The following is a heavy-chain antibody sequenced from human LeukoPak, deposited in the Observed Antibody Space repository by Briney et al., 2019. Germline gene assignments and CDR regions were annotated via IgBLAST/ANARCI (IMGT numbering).Heavy chain of an antibody. CDR1: GFTFSSYW. J-gene: IGHJ4*02. CDR2: INSDGSST. Sequence: PGGSLRLSCAASGFTFSSYWMHWVRQAPGKGLVWVSRINSDGSSTSYADSVKGRFTISRDNAKNSLYLQMNSLRAEDTAVYYCARDSYSGTYGVVWDYWGQGTLVTVSS. D-gene: IGHD1-26*01. CDR3: ARDSYSGTYGVVWDY. V-gene: IGHV3-74*01.